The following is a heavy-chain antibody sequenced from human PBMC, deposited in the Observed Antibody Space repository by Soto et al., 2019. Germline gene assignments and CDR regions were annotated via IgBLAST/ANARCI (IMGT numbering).Heavy chain of an antibody. D-gene: IGHD1-26*01. Sequence: QVQLVQSGAEVKKPGASVKVSCKVSGYTLTELSMHWVRQAPGKGLEWMGGFDPEDGETIYAQKFQCRVTMNEDTSTDTAYMELSSLRSEDTAVYYCATWEFFDYWGQGTLVTVSS. CDR1: GYTLTELS. J-gene: IGHJ4*02. V-gene: IGHV1-24*01. CDR2: FDPEDGET. CDR3: ATWEFFDY.